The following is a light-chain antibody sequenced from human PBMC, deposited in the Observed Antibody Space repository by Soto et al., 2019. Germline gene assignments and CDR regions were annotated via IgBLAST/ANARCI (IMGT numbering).Light chain of an antibody. CDR3: QQYGSSPPLT. CDR2: GAS. J-gene: IGKJ5*01. CDR1: QSVSSSY. Sequence: EIVLTQSPGTLSLSPGERATLSCRASQSVSSSYLAWYQQKPGQAPRLLIYGASSRANGIPDRFSGSGSGTDFTLTISRLEPEDFAVYYCQQYGSSPPLTFGQGTRLEIK. V-gene: IGKV3-20*01.